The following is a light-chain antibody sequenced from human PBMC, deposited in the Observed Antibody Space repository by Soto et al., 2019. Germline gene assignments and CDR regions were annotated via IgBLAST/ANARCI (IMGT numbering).Light chain of an antibody. Sequence: QSVLTQPPSVSVAPGQTVTISCSGSSSNIGNNYVSWYQQLPGTAPKLLIYENNKRPSGIPDRFSGSKSGTSATLGITGLQTGDEADYYCGTWDGSLRVFGGGTKVTVL. V-gene: IGLV1-51*02. CDR1: SSNIGNNY. CDR3: GTWDGSLRV. J-gene: IGLJ3*02. CDR2: ENN.